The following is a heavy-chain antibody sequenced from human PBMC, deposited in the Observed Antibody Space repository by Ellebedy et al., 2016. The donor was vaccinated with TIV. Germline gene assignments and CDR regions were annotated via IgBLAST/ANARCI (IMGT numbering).Heavy chain of an antibody. D-gene: IGHD5-24*01. CDR1: GYSFSSYC. V-gene: IGHV5-51*01. J-gene: IGHJ5*02. CDR3: ARQGEMAAYNWFDP. CDR2: IYPSDSYT. Sequence: PGGSLRLSCKGSGYSFSSYCIAWVRQMPGKGLEWMGIIYPSDSYTRYSPSFLGQVIISADKSITTAYLQWTSLKASDTAMYYCARQGEMAAYNWFDPWGQGTLVTVSS.